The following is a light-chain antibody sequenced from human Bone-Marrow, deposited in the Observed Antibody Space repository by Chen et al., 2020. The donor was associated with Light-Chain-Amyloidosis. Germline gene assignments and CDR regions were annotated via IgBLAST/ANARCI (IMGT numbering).Light chain of an antibody. V-gene: IGLV3-21*02. CDR2: DDS. Sequence: SYVLTQPSSVSVAPGQTATIACGGNNIGSTSVHWYQQTPGQAPLLVVYDDSDRPSGIPERLSGSTSGNTATLTISRDEAGDGAGCYCQVWDRSSDRPVFGGGTKLTVL. CDR1: NIGSTS. J-gene: IGLJ3*02. CDR3: QVWDRSSDRPV.